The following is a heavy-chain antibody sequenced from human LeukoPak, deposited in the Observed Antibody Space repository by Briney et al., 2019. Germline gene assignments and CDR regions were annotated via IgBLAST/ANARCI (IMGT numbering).Heavy chain of an antibody. CDR3: ARDMYSGTYGH. D-gene: IGHD1-26*01. J-gene: IGHJ4*02. V-gene: IGHV1-2*02. CDR2: INPTSGVT. Sequence: GASVKLSCKASGYTFSGSYMHWVRQAPGQGLEWMGWINPTSGVTKYAEKFQGRVTMTRDTSINTAYMEMSVLRSDDTAVYYCARDMYSGTYGHWGQGTLVTVSS. CDR1: GYTFSGSY.